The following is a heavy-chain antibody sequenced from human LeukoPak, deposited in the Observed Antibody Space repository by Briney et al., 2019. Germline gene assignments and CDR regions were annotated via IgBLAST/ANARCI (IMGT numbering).Heavy chain of an antibody. V-gene: IGHV7-4-1*02. CDR2: INTNTGNP. J-gene: IGHJ4*02. Sequence: ASVKVSCKASGYTFTSYAMNWVRQAPGQGLEWTGWINTNTGNPTYAQGFTGRFVFSLDTSVSTAYLQISSLKAEDTAVYYCARDPREPDSSSWGRALKYWGQGTLVTVSS. CDR3: ARDPREPDSSSWGRALKY. CDR1: GYTFTSYA. D-gene: IGHD6-13*01.